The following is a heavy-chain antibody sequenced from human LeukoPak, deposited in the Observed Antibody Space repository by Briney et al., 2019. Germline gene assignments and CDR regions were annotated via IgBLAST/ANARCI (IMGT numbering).Heavy chain of an antibody. J-gene: IGHJ5*02. CDR2: IIPIFGTA. CDR1: GGTFSSYA. CDR3: AREVVVVAATRGHWFDP. Sequence: ASVKVSCKASGGTFSSYAISWVRQAPGQGLEWMGGIIPIFGTANYAQKFQGRVMNTADESTSTAYMELSSLRSEDTAVYYCAREVVVVAATRGHWFDPWGQGTLVTVSS. V-gene: IGHV1-69*13. D-gene: IGHD2-15*01.